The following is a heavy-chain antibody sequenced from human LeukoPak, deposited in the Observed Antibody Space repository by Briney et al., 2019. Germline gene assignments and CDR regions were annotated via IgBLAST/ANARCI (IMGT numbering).Heavy chain of an antibody. D-gene: IGHD1-1*01. CDR3: RASITTVDY. CDR1: GFTFSSYD. CDR2: INTAGDT. Sequence: GGSLRLSCAASGFTFSSYDLHWVRQATGKGPEWVSTINTAGDTYYPGSVKGRFTISRENAKNSLYLQMNSLRAEDTAVYYCRASITTVDYWGQGTLVTVSS. J-gene: IGHJ4*02. V-gene: IGHV3-13*01.